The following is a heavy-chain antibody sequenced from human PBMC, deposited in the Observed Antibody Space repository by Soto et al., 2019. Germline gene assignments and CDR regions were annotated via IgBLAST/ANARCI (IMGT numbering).Heavy chain of an antibody. D-gene: IGHD4-17*01. CDR2: ISYDGSNK. V-gene: IGHV3-30*18. CDR1: GFTFSSYG. J-gene: IGHJ4*02. Sequence: QVQLVESGGGVVQPGRSLRLSCAASGFTFSSYGMHWVRQAPGKGLEWVAVISYDGSNKYYADSVKGRFTISRDNSKNTLYLQMNSLRAEDTAVYYCAKTYVYGDLMSYFDYWGQGTLVTVSS. CDR3: AKTYVYGDLMSYFDY.